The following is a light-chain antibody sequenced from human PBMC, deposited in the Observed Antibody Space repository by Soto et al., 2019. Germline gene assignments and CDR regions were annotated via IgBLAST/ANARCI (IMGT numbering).Light chain of an antibody. CDR1: SGHSSYA. V-gene: IGLV4-69*01. J-gene: IGLJ3*02. CDR2: LNSDGSH. Sequence: QPVLTQSPSASASLGASVKLTCALSSGHSSYAIAWHQQQPEKGPRALMKLNSDGSHTRGDGLPDRFSGSSSGAERYLTISRLQSEDEADYYCQTWGTGILVFGGGTKLTVL. CDR3: QTWGTGILV.